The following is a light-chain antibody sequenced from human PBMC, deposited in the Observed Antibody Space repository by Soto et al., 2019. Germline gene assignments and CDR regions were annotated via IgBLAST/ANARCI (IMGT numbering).Light chain of an antibody. Sequence: DIQMTQSPSTLSASVGDRVTITCRASQSISSWLAWYQQQPGKAPNLLIYKASSLESGVPSRFSGSGSGTEFTLTISSLQPDDFATYYCQQYNSYQYTFGQGTKLEIK. CDR3: QQYNSYQYT. CDR2: KAS. V-gene: IGKV1-5*03. CDR1: QSISSW. J-gene: IGKJ2*01.